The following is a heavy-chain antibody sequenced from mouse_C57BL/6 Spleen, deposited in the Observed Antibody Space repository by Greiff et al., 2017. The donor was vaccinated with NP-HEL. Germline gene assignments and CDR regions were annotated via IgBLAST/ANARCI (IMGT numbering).Heavy chain of an antibody. V-gene: IGHV1-15*01. J-gene: IGHJ2*01. D-gene: IGHD3-1*01. CDR2: IDPETGGT. CDR3: TRPGGDY. Sequence: VQLQESGAELVRPGASVTLSCKASGYTFTDYEMHWVKQTPVHGLEWIGAIDPETGGTAYNQKFKGKAILTADKSSSTAYMELRSLTSEDSAVYYCTRPGGDYWGQGTTLTVSS. CDR1: GYTFTDYE.